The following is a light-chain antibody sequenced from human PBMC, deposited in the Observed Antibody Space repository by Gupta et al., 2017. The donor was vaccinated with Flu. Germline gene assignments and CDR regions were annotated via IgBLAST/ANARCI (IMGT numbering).Light chain of an antibody. J-gene: IGKJ4*01. Sequence: SLGERATINCKASQSVRHDSTEKDYLSWYQQKPGQPPKLLSSWATTRESGVPDRFSDSGSGTDFTLTIASLQAEDVAVYYCQQDYDVPFTFGGGTKVEIK. CDR3: QQDYDVPFT. CDR1: QSVRHDSTEKDY. CDR2: WAT. V-gene: IGKV4-1*01.